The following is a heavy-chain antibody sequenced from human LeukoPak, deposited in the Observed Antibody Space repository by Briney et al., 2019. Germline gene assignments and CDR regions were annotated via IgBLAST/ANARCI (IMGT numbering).Heavy chain of an antibody. J-gene: IGHJ6*01. CDR3: ARDQAVAVPAATGRNDYYYGMDV. V-gene: IGHV3-33*01. Sequence: GGSLRLSCAASGFTFNSYAMHWVRQAPGKGLEWVAVMWYDGSKTYYADSVKGRFTISRDMSKNTLYLQMNSLRAEDTAVYYCARDQAVAVPAATGRNDYYYGMDVWGQGTTVTVSS. CDR2: MWYDGSKT. CDR1: GFTFNSYA. D-gene: IGHD2-2*01.